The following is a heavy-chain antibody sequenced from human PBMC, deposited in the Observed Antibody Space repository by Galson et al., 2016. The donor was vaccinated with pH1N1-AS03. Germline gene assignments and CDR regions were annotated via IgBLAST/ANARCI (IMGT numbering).Heavy chain of an antibody. J-gene: IGHJ4*02. V-gene: IGHV4-59*11. CDR1: GGSISSHY. D-gene: IGHD1-26*01. Sequence: SETLSLTCTVSGGSISSHYWSWIRQSPGKGLEWIGYVYDRVNTNYNPSLKSRVTISVDTSKNQFSLNLSSVTAADTAVYYCSRLVGRAFAYWGQGMLVTVSS. CDR3: SRLVGRAFAY. CDR2: VYDRVNT.